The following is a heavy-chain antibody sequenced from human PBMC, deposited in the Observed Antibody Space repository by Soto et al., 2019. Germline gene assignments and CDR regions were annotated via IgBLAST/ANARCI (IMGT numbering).Heavy chain of an antibody. J-gene: IGHJ4*02. Sequence: KFQGRVSITRDTSASTVYMELSSLRSEDTAVYYCARVTGYYVPDYWGQGTLVTVSS. CDR3: ARVTGYYVPDY. V-gene: IGHV1-3*01. D-gene: IGHD3-9*01.